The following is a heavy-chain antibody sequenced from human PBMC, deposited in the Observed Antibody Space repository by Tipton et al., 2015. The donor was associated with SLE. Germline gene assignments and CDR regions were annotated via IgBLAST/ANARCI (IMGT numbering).Heavy chain of an antibody. CDR2: ISGSGGST. CDR1: GFTFSSYA. Sequence: SLRLSCAASGFTFSSYAMSWVRQAPGKGLEWVSAISGSGGSTYYADSVKGRFTISRDNSKNTLYLQMNSLRAEDTPVYYCAKDLKITMVRGVLDYWGQGTLVTVSS. CDR3: AKDLKITMVRGVLDY. D-gene: IGHD3-10*01. J-gene: IGHJ4*02. V-gene: IGHV3-23*01.